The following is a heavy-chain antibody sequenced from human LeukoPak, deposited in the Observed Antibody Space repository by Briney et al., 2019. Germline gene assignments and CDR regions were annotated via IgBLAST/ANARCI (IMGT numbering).Heavy chain of an antibody. V-gene: IGHV4-34*01. D-gene: IGHD3-10*01. Sequence: SETLSLTCAVYGGSFSGYYWGWIRQSPGKGLEWIGEINHSGSTNYNPSLKRRVTISVDTSKNQFSLKLNSVTAADTAVYYCARGEIFYGSGSYPDYWGQGTLVTVSS. J-gene: IGHJ4*02. CDR2: INHSGST. CDR1: GGSFSGYY. CDR3: ARGEIFYGSGSYPDY.